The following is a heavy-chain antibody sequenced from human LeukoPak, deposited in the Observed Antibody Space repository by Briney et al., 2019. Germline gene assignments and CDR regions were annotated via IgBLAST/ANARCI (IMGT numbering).Heavy chain of an antibody. V-gene: IGHV4-39*07. D-gene: IGHD5-24*01. CDR3: ARGRDGYNLG. CDR2: IYYSGTT. J-gene: IGHJ4*02. Sequence: SETLSLTCTVSGGSISSGTYYWNWIRQPPGKGLEWIGIIYYSGTTYYNPSLKSRVTISVDTSKNQFSLRLSSVTAADTAVYYCARGRDGYNLGWGQGTLVTVSS. CDR1: GGSISSGTYY.